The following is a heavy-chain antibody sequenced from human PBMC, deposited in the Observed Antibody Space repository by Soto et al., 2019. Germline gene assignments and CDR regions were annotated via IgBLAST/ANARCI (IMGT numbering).Heavy chain of an antibody. J-gene: IGHJ4*02. CDR3: ARATKVSGSSQTRPDF. Sequence: SETLSLTCSIYSGSFSGYYWSWIRQPPGKGLEWIGEISQSGNTNYSPSLKSRVSISIDTSKKQFSLNLASVSAADTAVYYCARATKVSGSSQTRPDFWGQGTLVT. V-gene: IGHV4-34*01. CDR2: ISQSGNT. CDR1: SGSFSGYY. D-gene: IGHD6-6*01.